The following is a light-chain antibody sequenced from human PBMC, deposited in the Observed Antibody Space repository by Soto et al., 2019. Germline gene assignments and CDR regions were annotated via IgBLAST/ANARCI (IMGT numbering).Light chain of an antibody. J-gene: IGKJ4*01. CDR3: QQYSNLPIT. CDR1: QSVSSSY. CDR2: GAS. Sequence: TPSLSPGERASLSCRASQSVSSSYLAWYQQKPGQAPRLLIYGASTRATGMPARFSGSGSGTEFTLIISSLQAEDFAVYCSQQYSNLPITFAGVTKVDI. V-gene: IGKV3D-7*01.